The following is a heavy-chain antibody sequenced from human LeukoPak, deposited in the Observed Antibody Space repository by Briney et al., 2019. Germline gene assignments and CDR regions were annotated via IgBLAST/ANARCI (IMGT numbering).Heavy chain of an antibody. CDR3: ARSSGGYYYYGMDV. CDR2: IYYSGST. CDR1: GGSISSSSYY. V-gene: IGHV4-39*07. Sequence: SETLSLTCTVSGGSISSSSYYWGWIRQPPGKGLEWIGSIYYSGSTYYNPSLKSRVTISVDTSKNQFSLKLSSVTAADTAVYYCARSSGGYYYYGMDVWGRGTTVTVSS. D-gene: IGHD3-10*01. J-gene: IGHJ6*02.